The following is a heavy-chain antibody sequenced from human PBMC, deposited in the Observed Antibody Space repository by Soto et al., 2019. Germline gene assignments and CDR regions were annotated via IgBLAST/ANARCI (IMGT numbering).Heavy chain of an antibody. V-gene: IGHV1-2*02. J-gene: IGHJ4*02. CDR3: ERGDYGTGGYRFPYFEY. CDR2: INPDSGAT. Sequence: HEHLLQSGAEVKRPGASLKVSCKASGYSFTGYYMHWVLQAPGQVLEWMGWINPDSGATNYAKNFKDRVTLTSDTSISTASMNLTSLTSVDSAVYYCERGDYGTGGYRFPYFEYWGQGTLVIVSS. D-gene: IGHD2-8*02. CDR1: GYSFTGYY.